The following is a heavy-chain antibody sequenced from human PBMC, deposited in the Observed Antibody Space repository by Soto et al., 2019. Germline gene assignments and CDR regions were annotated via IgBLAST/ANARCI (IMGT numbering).Heavy chain of an antibody. Sequence: QVQLVESGGGVVQPGRSLRLSCAASGFTFSSYGMHWVRQAPGKGLEWVAVISYDGSNKYYADSVKGRFTISRDNSKNTLYLQMNSLRAEDTAVYYCAKASRDGYNSNLDYWGQGTLVTVSS. CDR3: AKASRDGYNSNLDY. J-gene: IGHJ4*02. CDR2: ISYDGSNK. D-gene: IGHD5-12*01. CDR1: GFTFSSYG. V-gene: IGHV3-30*18.